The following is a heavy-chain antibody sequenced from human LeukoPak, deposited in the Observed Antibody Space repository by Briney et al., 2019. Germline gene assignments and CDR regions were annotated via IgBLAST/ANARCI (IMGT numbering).Heavy chain of an antibody. CDR1: GFTFTSSA. J-gene: IGHJ4*02. CDR3: AASVGYGDYPY. V-gene: IGHV1-58*01. CDR2: IVVGSGNT. Sequence: SVEVSCKAPGFTFTSSAVQWVRQARGQRLEWIGWIVVGSGNTNYAQKFQERVTITRDMSTSTAYMELSSLRSEDTAVYYCAASVGYGDYPYWGQGTLVTVSS. D-gene: IGHD4-17*01.